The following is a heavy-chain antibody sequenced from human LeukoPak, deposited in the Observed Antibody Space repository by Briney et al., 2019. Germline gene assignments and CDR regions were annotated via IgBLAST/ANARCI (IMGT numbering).Heavy chain of an antibody. V-gene: IGHV1-8*01. CDR3: ARGPSNYYGSGSYGDFDY. CDR2: MNPNSGNT. Sequence: GASVKVSCKASGYTFTSYDINWVRQATGQGLEWMGWMNPNSGNTGYAQKFQGRVTMTRNTSISTAYMELSSLRSEDTAVYYCARGPSNYYGSGSYGDFDYWGQGTLVTVSS. J-gene: IGHJ4*02. D-gene: IGHD3-10*01. CDR1: GYTFTSYD.